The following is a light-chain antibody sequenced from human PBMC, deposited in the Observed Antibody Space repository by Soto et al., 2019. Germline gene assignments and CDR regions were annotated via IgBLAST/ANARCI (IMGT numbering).Light chain of an antibody. J-gene: IGKJ1*01. Sequence: EIVLTQSPGTLSLSPGERSTLSFMSSQSVSSSALAWYQQKPGQAPRRLIYGASSRATGIPDRFSGSGSGTDFTLTISRLEPEDFAVYYCQYYGTSPQTFGQGTKVDI. V-gene: IGKV3-20*01. CDR3: QYYGTSPQT. CDR1: QSVSSSA. CDR2: GAS.